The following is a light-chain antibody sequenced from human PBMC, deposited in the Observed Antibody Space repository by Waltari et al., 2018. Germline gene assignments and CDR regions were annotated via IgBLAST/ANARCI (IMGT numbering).Light chain of an antibody. CDR3: QSYDSSLSGSVV. J-gene: IGLJ2*01. CDR2: GNS. CDR1: SSNIGAGYD. Sequence: QSVLTQPPSVSGAQGQRVTISCTGSSSNIGAGYDVHWYQQLPGTAPKPRIYGNSNRPSGVPDRFSGSKSGTSASLAITGLQAEDEADYYCQSYDSSLSGSVVFGGGTKLTVL. V-gene: IGLV1-40*01.